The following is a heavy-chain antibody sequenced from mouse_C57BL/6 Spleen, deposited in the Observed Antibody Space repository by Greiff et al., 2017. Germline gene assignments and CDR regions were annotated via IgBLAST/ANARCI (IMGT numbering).Heavy chain of an antibody. CDR3: VSRDYDRGYYAMDY. Sequence: EVHLVESGGGLVQPKGSLKLSCAASGFSFNTYAMNWVRQAPGKGLEWVARIRSKSNNYATYYADSVKDRFTISRDDSESMLYLQMNNLKTEDTAMYYCVSRDYDRGYYAMDYWGQGTSVTVSS. D-gene: IGHD2-4*01. J-gene: IGHJ4*01. CDR2: IRSKSNNYAT. V-gene: IGHV10-1*01. CDR1: GFSFNTYA.